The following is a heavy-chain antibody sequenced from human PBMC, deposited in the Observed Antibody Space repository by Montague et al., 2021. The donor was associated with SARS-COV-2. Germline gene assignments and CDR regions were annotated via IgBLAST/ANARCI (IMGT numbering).Heavy chain of an antibody. Sequence: SLRLSCAAAGFTFSRYSMNWVRQAPGKGLEWISYISMSETRTQYADSVKGRFTISRDNARNSLYLQMRSLTGGDTAVYYCARVASEHTAMAHDYWGQGTLVTVSS. J-gene: IGHJ4*02. CDR2: ISMSETRT. D-gene: IGHD5-18*01. V-gene: IGHV3-48*04. CDR1: GFTFSRYS. CDR3: ARVASEHTAMAHDY.